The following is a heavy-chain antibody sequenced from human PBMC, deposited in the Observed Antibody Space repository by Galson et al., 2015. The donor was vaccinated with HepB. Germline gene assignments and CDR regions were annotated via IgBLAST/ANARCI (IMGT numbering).Heavy chain of an antibody. CDR2: IFPDDSDT. CDR1: GYWFSRYW. V-gene: IGHV5-51*01. J-gene: IGHJ4*03. CDR3: ASRHSYFRSGTWYNVSDY. D-gene: IGHD3-10*01. Sequence: QSGAEVKQPGESLKISCKGSGYWFSRYWIAWVRQMPGKGLEWMGIIFPDDSDTNYSPSFQGHVTISADKSITTAYLQWSSLKASDTAMYYCASRHSYFRSGTWYNVSDYWGQGTTVIVST.